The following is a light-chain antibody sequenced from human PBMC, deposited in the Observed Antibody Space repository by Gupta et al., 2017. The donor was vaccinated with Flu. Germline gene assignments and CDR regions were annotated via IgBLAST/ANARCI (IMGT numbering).Light chain of an antibody. Sequence: GTLSLSPGERATLSCRASQSVSSSYLAWYQQKPGQAPRLLIYGASSRATGIPDRFSGRGSGTDFTLTISRLEPEDFAVYYCQQYGSSPRTFGQGTKVEIK. V-gene: IGKV3-20*01. CDR2: GAS. CDR1: QSVSSSY. J-gene: IGKJ1*01. CDR3: QQYGSSPRT.